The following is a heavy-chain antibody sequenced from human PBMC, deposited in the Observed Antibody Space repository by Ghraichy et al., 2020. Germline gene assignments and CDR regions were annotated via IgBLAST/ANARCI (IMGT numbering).Heavy chain of an antibody. CDR3: AKGGDGSDGPCYARRLDY. CDR1: GYPFSSFA. J-gene: IGHJ4*02. Sequence: GGSLRLSCAGSGYPFSSFALNWVRQAPGKGLEWVAAISGLGTRTYFADSVKGRFTVSRDNFKGTMDLQMNSLRVEDTAIYYCAKGGDGSDGPCYARRLDYWCQGSLVTVSS. V-gene: IGHV3-23*01. CDR2: ISGLGTRT. D-gene: IGHD2-21*01.